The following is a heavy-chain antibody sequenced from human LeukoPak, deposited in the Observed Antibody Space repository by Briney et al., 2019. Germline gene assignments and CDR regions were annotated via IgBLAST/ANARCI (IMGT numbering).Heavy chain of an antibody. Sequence: SETLSLTCAVYGGSFSGYYWSWIRQAPGKGLEWIGEIDHSGSTNYNPSLKSRVTMSVDTSKNQFSLRLRSVTAADTAVYYCASRGVPAATNLAYWGQGTLVTVSS. CDR2: IDHSGST. J-gene: IGHJ4*02. D-gene: IGHD2-2*01. CDR3: ASRGVPAATNLAY. CDR1: GGSFSGYY. V-gene: IGHV4-34*01.